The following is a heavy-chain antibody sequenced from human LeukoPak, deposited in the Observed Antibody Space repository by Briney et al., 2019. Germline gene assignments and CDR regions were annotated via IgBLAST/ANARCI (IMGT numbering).Heavy chain of an antibody. CDR1: GFTFSSYA. CDR3: ARDPRGSYYYYGMDV. V-gene: IGHV3-30*04. CDR2: ISYDGSNK. J-gene: IGHJ6*04. Sequence: GRSLRLSCAASGFTFSSYAMHWVRQAPGKGLEWVAVISYDGSNKYYADSVKGRFTISRDNSKNTLYLQMNSLRAEVTAVYYCARDPRGSYYYYGMDVWGKGTTVTVSS. D-gene: IGHD5-12*01.